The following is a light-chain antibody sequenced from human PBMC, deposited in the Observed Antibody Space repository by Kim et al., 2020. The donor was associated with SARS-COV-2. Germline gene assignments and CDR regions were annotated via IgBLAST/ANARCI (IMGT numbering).Light chain of an antibody. CDR1: QDIRSW. CDR3: QQTSGFPIT. V-gene: IGKV1-12*01. Sequence: ASVGDTVTITCRASQDIRSWLAWYQQKPGKPPNLLIYSSSTLQSGVPSRFSGSGSGTDFTLTINSLQPEDFATSYCQQTSGFPITFGQGTRLEIK. CDR2: SSS. J-gene: IGKJ5*01.